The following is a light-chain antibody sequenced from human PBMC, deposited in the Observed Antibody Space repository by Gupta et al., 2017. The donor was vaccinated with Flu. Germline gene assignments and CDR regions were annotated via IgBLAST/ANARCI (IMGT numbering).Light chain of an antibody. CDR1: SIDIGGYTY. Sequence: SITISCTGTSIDIGGYTYVSWYQHHPGKAPKLILYDVTNRPSWFSERFTGSKSGNSPYLTISVLQSQVEPDYFCSAYTSTTSYVFAPGTKVTVL. V-gene: IGLV2-14*01. J-gene: IGLJ1*01. CDR3: SAYTSTTSYV. CDR2: DVT.